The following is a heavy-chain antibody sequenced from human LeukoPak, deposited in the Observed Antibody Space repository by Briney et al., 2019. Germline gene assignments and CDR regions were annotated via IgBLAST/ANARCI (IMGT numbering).Heavy chain of an antibody. V-gene: IGHV4-39*07. CDR2: IYYSGST. CDR1: GGSISSSSYY. J-gene: IGHJ4*02. D-gene: IGHD3-22*01. Sequence: PSETLSLTCTVSGGSISSSSYYWGWIRQPPGKGLEWIGSIYYSGSTYYNTSLKSRVTISVDTSKNQFSLKLSSVTAADTAVYYCARDNYYDSSGYFDYWGQGTLVTVSS. CDR3: ARDNYYDSSGYFDY.